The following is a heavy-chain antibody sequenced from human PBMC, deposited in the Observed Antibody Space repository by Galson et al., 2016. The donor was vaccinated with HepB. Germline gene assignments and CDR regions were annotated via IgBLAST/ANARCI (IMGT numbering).Heavy chain of an antibody. CDR1: GFSVSGQY. V-gene: IGHV3-53*01. D-gene: IGHD1-26*01. J-gene: IGHJ4*02. Sequence: SLRLSCAVSGFSVSGQYMSWIRQAPGKGLEWVSVLYSGGDTYYADSVMGRFTISRDNSKNTLFLQMNSLRVEDTAVYYCARGQWDIRFFAYWGQGTLVTVSS. CDR3: ARGQWDIRFFAY. CDR2: LYSGGDT.